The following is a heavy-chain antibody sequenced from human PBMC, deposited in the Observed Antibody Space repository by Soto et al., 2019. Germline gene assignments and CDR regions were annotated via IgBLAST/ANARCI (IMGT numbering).Heavy chain of an antibody. CDR3: ARGIVKDYYYGMDV. CDR2: IIPIFGTA. Sequence: ASVKVSCKASGGTFSSYAISWVRQAPGQGLEWMGGIIPIFGTANYAQKFQGRVTITADESTSTAYMELSSLRSEDTAVYYCARGIVKDYYYGMDVWGQGTTVTVSS. J-gene: IGHJ6*02. CDR1: GGTFSSYA. D-gene: IGHD1-26*01. V-gene: IGHV1-69*13.